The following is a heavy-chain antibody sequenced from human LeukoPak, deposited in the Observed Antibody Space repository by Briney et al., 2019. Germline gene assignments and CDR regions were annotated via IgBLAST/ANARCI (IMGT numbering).Heavy chain of an antibody. Sequence: GGSLRLSCAASGFTFSSYGMHWVRQAPGKGLEWVAFIRYDGSNKYYADSVKGRFTISRDNSKNTLYLQMNSLRAEDTAVYYCAKDPDYYDSSGYYYQPLGYWGQGTLVTASS. J-gene: IGHJ4*02. CDR1: GFTFSSYG. D-gene: IGHD3-22*01. V-gene: IGHV3-30*02. CDR2: IRYDGSNK. CDR3: AKDPDYYDSSGYYYQPLGY.